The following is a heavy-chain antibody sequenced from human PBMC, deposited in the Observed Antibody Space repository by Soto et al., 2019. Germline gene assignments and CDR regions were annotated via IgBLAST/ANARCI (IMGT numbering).Heavy chain of an antibody. CDR3: AIIDYFWGSYRPNDAFDI. CDR1: GGSISSGDYY. D-gene: IGHD3-16*02. V-gene: IGHV4-30-4*01. CDR2: IYYSGST. J-gene: IGHJ3*02. Sequence: QVQLQESGPGLVKPSQTLSLTCTVSGGSISSGDYYWSWIRQPPGKGLEWIGYIYYSGSTYYNPSLKSRVTISVDTSKNQFSLKLSSVTAADTAVYYCAIIDYFWGSYRPNDAFDIWGQGTMVTVSS.